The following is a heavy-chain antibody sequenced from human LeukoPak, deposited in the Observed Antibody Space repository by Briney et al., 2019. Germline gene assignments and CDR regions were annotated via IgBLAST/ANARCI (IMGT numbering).Heavy chain of an antibody. V-gene: IGHV4-38-2*01. CDR1: GYSISSGYY. CDR2: IYHSGST. D-gene: IGHD2-15*01. Sequence: KSSETLSLTCAVSGYSISSGYYWGWIRQPPGKGLEWIGSIYHSGSTYYNPSLKSRVTISVDTSKNQFSLKLSSVTAADTAVYYCARGLNRDCSGGSCYYSGWFDPWGQGTLVTVSS. CDR3: ARGLNRDCSGGSCYYSGWFDP. J-gene: IGHJ5*02.